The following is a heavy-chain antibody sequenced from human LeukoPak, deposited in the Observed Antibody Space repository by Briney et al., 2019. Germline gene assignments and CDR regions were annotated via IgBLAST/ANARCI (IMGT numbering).Heavy chain of an antibody. J-gene: IGHJ4*02. CDR1: GFTLDDYG. Sequence: GGSLRLSCAASGFTLDDYGMSWVRQAPGKGLEWVSGINWNGGSTGYADSVKGRFTISRDNAKNSLYLQMNSLRAEDTALHYCARVSSSGYYYFDYWGQGTLVTVSS. CDR3: ARVSSSGYYYFDY. D-gene: IGHD3-22*01. V-gene: IGHV3-20*04. CDR2: INWNGGST.